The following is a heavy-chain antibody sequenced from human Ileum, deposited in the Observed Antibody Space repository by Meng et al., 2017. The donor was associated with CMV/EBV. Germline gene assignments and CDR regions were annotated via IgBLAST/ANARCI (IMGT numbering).Heavy chain of an antibody. Sequence: QVQLHQGGAALLKPSETLSPTCAVYIWSFSDFFWGWIRQPPGKGLEWIGESSHSGNTKYNPSLKSRVTISVDASKNQFSLNMRSVTAADTAVYYCARGRDFWWEMDYTGQGTLVTVSS. CDR1: IWSFSDFF. CDR3: ARGRDFWWEMDY. J-gene: IGHJ4*02. D-gene: IGHD1-26*01. V-gene: IGHV4-34*01. CDR2: SSHSGNT.